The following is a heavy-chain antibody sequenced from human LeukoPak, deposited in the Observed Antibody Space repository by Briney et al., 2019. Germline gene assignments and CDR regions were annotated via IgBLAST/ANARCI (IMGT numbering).Heavy chain of an antibody. D-gene: IGHD1-26*01. CDR3: ARHFLGELPDMDV. CDR2: IDPSDSYT. J-gene: IGHJ6*02. V-gene: IGHV5-10-1*01. Sequence: GESLQISCKGSGYSFTSYWISRVRQLPGKGLEWMGRIDPSDSYTKYSPSFQGHVTISGDESISTAYLQWSSLKASDTAMYYCARHFLGELPDMDVWGQGTTVTVSS. CDR1: GYSFTSYW.